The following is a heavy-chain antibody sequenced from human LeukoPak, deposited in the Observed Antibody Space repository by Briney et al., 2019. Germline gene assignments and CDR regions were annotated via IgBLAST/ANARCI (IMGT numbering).Heavy chain of an antibody. CDR1: GFTFNSYS. D-gene: IGHD6-13*01. Sequence: GGSLRLSCAASGFTFNSYSMNWVRQAPGKGLEWVSSISSSSSYIYYADSVKGRFTISRDNAKNSLYLQMNSLRAEDTAVYYCARDAYSSSWSNYFDYWGQGTLVTVSS. CDR2: ISSSSSYI. CDR3: ARDAYSSSWSNYFDY. V-gene: IGHV3-21*01. J-gene: IGHJ4*02.